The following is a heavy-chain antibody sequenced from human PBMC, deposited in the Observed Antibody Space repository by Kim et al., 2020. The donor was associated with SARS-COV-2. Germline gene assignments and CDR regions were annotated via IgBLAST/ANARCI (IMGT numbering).Heavy chain of an antibody. V-gene: IGHV3-30*04. J-gene: IGHJ6*02. CDR2: ISYDGSNK. CDR1: GFTFSSYA. Sequence: GGSLRLSCAASGFTFSSYAMHWVRQAPGKGLEWVAVISYDGSNKYYADSVKGRFTISRDNSKNSLYLQMNSLRAEDTAVYYCAEDQGYCSRTSCYGMDVWGQGTTVTVSS. D-gene: IGHD2-2*01. CDR3: AEDQGYCSRTSCYGMDV.